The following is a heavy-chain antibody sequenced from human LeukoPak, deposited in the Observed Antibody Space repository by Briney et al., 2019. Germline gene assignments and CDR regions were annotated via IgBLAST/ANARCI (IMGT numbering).Heavy chain of an antibody. V-gene: IGHV4-61*02. CDR1: GGSISSGSYY. D-gene: IGHD3-16*01. CDR2: IYTSGST. Sequence: SETLSLTCTVSGGSISSGSYYWSWIRQPAGKGLEWIGRIYTSGSTNYNPSLKSRVTISVDTSKNQFSLKLSSVTAADTAVYYCARWEVISFAGVIEDAFDIWGQGTMVTVSS. CDR3: ARWEVISFAGVIEDAFDI. J-gene: IGHJ3*02.